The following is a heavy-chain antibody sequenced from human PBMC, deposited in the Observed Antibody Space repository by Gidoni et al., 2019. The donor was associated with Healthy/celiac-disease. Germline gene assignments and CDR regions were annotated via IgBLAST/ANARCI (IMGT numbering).Heavy chain of an antibody. CDR1: GFTVSSYA. Sequence: EVQLLESGGGWVQPGGSLRLSWAASGFTVSSYAMSWVRQAPGKGLEWVSAISGSGGSTYYADSVKGRFTISRDNSKNTLYLQMNSLRAEDTAVYYCAKLSPSYDYVWGSYRTFDYWGQGTLVTVSS. J-gene: IGHJ4*02. V-gene: IGHV3-23*01. CDR2: ISGSGGST. CDR3: AKLSPSYDYVWGSYRTFDY. D-gene: IGHD3-16*02.